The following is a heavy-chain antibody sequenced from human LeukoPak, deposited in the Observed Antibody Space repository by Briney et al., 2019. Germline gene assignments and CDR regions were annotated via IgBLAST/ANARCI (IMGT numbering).Heavy chain of an antibody. V-gene: IGHV3-7*01. CDR2: IKQDGSEK. Sequence: GGSLRLSCAASGFSFNSYWMSWVRQAPGKGLEWVANIKQDGSEKYYVDSVKGRFTISRDNAKNSLYLQMNSLRAEDTAVYYCAAQIPRFDYWGQGTLVTVSS. CDR3: AAQIPRFDY. D-gene: IGHD2-21*01. J-gene: IGHJ4*02. CDR1: GFSFNSYW.